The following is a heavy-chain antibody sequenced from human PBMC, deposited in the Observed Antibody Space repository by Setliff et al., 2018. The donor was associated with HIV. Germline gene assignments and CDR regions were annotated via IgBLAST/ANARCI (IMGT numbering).Heavy chain of an antibody. J-gene: IGHJ4*02. D-gene: IGHD1-20*01. CDR2: TSFDAGIS. CDR3: ARDPGITAKPFYFDC. Sequence: GGSLRLSCVASGFTFSSYTMHWVRQAPGKGLEWVAVTSFDAGISFYADSVKGRFTISRDNSKNTLYLQMNGLRAEDTAVYYCARDPGITAKPFYFDCWGQGTLVTVSS. V-gene: IGHV3-30*04. CDR1: GFTFSSYT.